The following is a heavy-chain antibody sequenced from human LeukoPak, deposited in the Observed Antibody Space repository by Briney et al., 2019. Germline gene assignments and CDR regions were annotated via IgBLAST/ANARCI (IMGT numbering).Heavy chain of an antibody. CDR2: ISAYNGNT. CDR1: GYTFTSYG. Sequence: GASVKVSCKASGYTFTSYGISWVRQAPGQGLEWMGWISAYNGNTNYAQKLQGRVTMTTDTSTSTAYMELRSLRSDDTAMYYCARAFPDYGGKRYYYYYMDVWGKGTTVTVSS. V-gene: IGHV1-18*01. CDR3: ARAFPDYGGKRYYYYYMDV. J-gene: IGHJ6*03. D-gene: IGHD4-23*01.